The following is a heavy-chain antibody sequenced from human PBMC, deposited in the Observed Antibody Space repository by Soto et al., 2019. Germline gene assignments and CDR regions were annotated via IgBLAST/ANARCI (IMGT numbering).Heavy chain of an antibody. CDR2: ISYDGSNK. D-gene: IGHD6-13*01. Sequence: GGSLRLSCAASGFTFSSYGMHWVRQAPGKGLEWVAVISYDGSNKYYADSVKGRFTISRDNSKNTLYLQMNSLRAEDTAVYYCAKSGSRIAAAGSPTYYYYGMDVWGQGTTVTVSS. V-gene: IGHV3-30*18. CDR1: GFTFSSYG. CDR3: AKSGSRIAAAGSPTYYYYGMDV. J-gene: IGHJ6*02.